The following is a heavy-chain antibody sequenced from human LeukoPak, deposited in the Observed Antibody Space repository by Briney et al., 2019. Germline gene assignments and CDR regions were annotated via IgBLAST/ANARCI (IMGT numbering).Heavy chain of an antibody. J-gene: IGHJ4*02. CDR1: GYTFTGYY. Sequence: GASVKVSCKASGYTFTGYYMHWVRQAPGQGLEWMGWIDPNSGGTNYAQKFQGRVTMTRDTSISTAYMELSRLRSDDTAVYYCAREEEYFDWLLWVYWGQGTLVTVSS. CDR2: IDPNSGGT. CDR3: AREEEYFDWLLWVY. D-gene: IGHD3-9*01. V-gene: IGHV1-2*02.